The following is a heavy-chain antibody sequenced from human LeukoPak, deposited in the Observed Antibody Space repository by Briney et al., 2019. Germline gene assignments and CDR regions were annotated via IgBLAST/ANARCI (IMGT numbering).Heavy chain of an antibody. V-gene: IGHV4-39*07. CDR3: VRVKSGSISDS. J-gene: IGHJ4*02. Sequence: PSETLSLTCTVSGGSISSSSYFWGWIRQPPGQGLEWIGSISYSGSTYYNPSVKSRVAISRDTSKNQFSLSLNSVTAADTAVYYCVRVKSGSISDSWGQGTLVTVSS. D-gene: IGHD1-26*01. CDR2: ISYSGST. CDR1: GGSISSSSYF.